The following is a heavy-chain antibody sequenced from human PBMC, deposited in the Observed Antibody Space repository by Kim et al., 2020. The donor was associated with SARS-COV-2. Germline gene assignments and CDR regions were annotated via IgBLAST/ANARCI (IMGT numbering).Heavy chain of an antibody. CDR3: AKERVGSGWGSYHEY. J-gene: IGHJ4*02. D-gene: IGHD6-25*01. V-gene: IGHV3-23*01. CDR2: IGVGGST. CDR1: GFTFSNSG. Sequence: GGSLRLSCTASGFTFSNSGMAWVRQAPGKGKEWVSAIGVGGSTSYPDSVRGRFIISRDNSENTLYQQMNSLRAEDTAIYYCAKERVGSGWGSYHEYWGQGTLVTVS.